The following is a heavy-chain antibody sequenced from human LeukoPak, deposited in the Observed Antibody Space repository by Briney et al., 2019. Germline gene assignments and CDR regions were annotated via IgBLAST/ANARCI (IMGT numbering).Heavy chain of an antibody. CDR3: AKEARIRRNFGSGTYYNPVRYYYYMDV. CDR2: IDYNGNT. V-gene: IGHV4-59*01. CDR1: GGSINSNY. J-gene: IGHJ6*03. Sequence: SETLSLTCTVSGGSINSNYWSWIRQPPGKGLEWIGYIDYNGNTNYNPSLRGRVTISGGTSKNQFSLILTSVTAADTAVYYCAKEARIRRNFGSGTYYNPVRYYYYMDVWGKGTTVTISS. D-gene: IGHD3-10*01.